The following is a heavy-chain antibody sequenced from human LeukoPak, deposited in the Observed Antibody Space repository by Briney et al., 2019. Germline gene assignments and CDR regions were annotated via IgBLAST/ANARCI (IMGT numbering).Heavy chain of an antibody. J-gene: IGHJ6*02. V-gene: IGHV1-18*01. Sequence: ASVKVSCKASGYTFTRFGISWVRQAPGQGLEWMGWISAYNGNTNYAQKLQGRVTMTTDTSTSTAYMELRSLRSDDTAVYYCAREGLRYFDWTTHYGMDVWGQGTTVTVSS. CDR1: GYTFTRFG. D-gene: IGHD3-9*01. CDR3: AREGLRYFDWTTHYGMDV. CDR2: ISAYNGNT.